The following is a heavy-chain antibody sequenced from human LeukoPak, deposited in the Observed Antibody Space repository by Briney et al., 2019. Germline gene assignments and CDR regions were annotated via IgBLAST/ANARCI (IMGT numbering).Heavy chain of an antibody. J-gene: IGHJ4*02. Sequence: GGSLRLSCSASGLTVTNAWMNWVRQAPGEGLDWVGRIASKTDGGATDYAAPVRGRFTISRDDSKNTLNLQMNSLKTEDTAVYYCTTGIRGDWGQGTLVTVSS. CDR2: IASKTDGGAT. CDR1: GLTVTNAW. CDR3: TTGIRGD. V-gene: IGHV3-15*07. D-gene: IGHD3-10*01.